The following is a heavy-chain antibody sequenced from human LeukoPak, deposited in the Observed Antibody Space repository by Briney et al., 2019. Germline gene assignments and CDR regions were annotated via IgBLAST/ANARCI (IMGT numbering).Heavy chain of an antibody. CDR2: IYPGDSDT. Sequence: GESLKISCQGSGYSFTSYWIGWVRQMPGKGLEWMGIIYPGDSDTRYSPSFQGQVTISADKSISTAYLQWSSLKASDTAMYYCARTYYYDSSGYSEFDYWGQGTLVTVSS. D-gene: IGHD3-22*01. V-gene: IGHV5-51*01. CDR1: GYSFTSYW. J-gene: IGHJ4*02. CDR3: ARTYYYDSSGYSEFDY.